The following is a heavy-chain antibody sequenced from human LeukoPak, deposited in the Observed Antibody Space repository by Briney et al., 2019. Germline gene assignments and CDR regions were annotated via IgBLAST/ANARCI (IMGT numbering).Heavy chain of an antibody. Sequence: SVKVSCKASGGTFSSYAISWVRQAPGQGLEWMGGIIPIFGTANYAQKFQGRVTITADESTSTAYMELSRLRSDDTAVYYCARDGGGYGGYDGIDYWGQGTLVTVSS. CDR2: IIPIFGTA. V-gene: IGHV1-69*13. CDR1: GGTFSSYA. D-gene: IGHD5-12*01. J-gene: IGHJ4*02. CDR3: ARDGGGYGGYDGIDY.